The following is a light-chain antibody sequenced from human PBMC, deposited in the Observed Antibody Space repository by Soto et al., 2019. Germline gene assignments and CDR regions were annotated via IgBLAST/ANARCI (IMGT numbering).Light chain of an antibody. V-gene: IGKV3-20*01. Sequence: EIVLTQSPGTLSVSPGERVTLSCRACQSVSSNYLAWYQQRPGQAPRLLIFGASYRATGIPDRFSGSGSGTDFTLTISRLEPEDFAVYYCQQYSSSPPEFTFGPGTKVDSK. CDR3: QQYSSSPPEFT. J-gene: IGKJ3*01. CDR1: QSVSSNY. CDR2: GAS.